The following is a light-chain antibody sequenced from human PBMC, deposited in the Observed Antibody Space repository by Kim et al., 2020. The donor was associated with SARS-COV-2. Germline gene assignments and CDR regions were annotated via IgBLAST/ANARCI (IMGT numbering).Light chain of an antibody. J-gene: IGKJ2*03. CDR1: ESVSSY. V-gene: IGKV3-20*01. CDR2: GTS. Sequence: SPGKSATLSRRACESVSSYFAWYPPQPGQAPQLLIYGTSNWATCIPDRFSGSGSWTDFTLTLSRLAPEDFSVYYCQQYGSSPLYSFGQGTKLDI. CDR3: QQYGSSPLYS.